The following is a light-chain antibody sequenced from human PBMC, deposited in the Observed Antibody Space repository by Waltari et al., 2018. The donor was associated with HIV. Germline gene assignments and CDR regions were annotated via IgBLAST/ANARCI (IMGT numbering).Light chain of an antibody. CDR1: SSNVGSDDL. J-gene: IGLJ1*01. CDR2: EVT. Sequence: QSALTQPASVSGSPGQSITISCTGTSSNVGSDDLVFWYQQHPGEAPKLIFYEVTERPSGVSNRFSGSKSGNTASLTISGLQAEDGADYYCCSYPRIGIRYVFGTGTKVTVL. CDR3: CSYPRIGIRYV. V-gene: IGLV2-23*02.